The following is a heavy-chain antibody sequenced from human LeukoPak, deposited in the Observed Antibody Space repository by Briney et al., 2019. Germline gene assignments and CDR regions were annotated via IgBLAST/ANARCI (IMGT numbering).Heavy chain of an antibody. Sequence: GSLRLSCAASGFTFSSYEMNWVRQAPGKGLEWVSSISSSSSYIYYADSVKGRFTISRDNAKNSLYLQMNSLRAEDTAVYYCETASGSYYPVNDYWGQGTLVNVSS. V-gene: IGHV3-21*01. CDR1: GFTFSSYE. D-gene: IGHD1-26*01. CDR2: ISSSSSYI. J-gene: IGHJ4*02. CDR3: ETASGSYYPVNDY.